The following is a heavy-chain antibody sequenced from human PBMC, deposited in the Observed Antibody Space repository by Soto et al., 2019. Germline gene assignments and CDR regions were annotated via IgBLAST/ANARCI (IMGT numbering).Heavy chain of an antibody. J-gene: IGHJ4*02. CDR1: GFTVSANY. V-gene: IGHV3-53*01. CDR3: ARGITDSGLYYHFDY. Sequence: GGSPRLSCAASGFTVSANYVSWVRQVPGKGLEWVSTIYSGGSTYYADSVKGRFTISRDNSKNTVYLQMNSLRAEDTAVYYCARGITDSGLYYHFDYWGQVPLRTFSS. D-gene: IGHD3-22*01. CDR2: IYSGGST.